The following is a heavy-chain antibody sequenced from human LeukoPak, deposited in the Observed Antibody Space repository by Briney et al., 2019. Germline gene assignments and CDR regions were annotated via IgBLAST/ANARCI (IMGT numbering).Heavy chain of an antibody. D-gene: IGHD6-13*01. CDR2: ISWNSGSI. J-gene: IGHJ4*02. CDR3: AREGIAAAGPVFDY. CDR1: GFTFDDYA. V-gene: IGHV3-9*01. Sequence: GGSLRLSCAASGFTFDDYAMHWVRQAPGKGLEWVSGISWNSGSIGYADSVKGRFTISRDNSKNTLYLQMNSLRAEDTAVYYCAREGIAAAGPVFDYWGQGTLVTVSS.